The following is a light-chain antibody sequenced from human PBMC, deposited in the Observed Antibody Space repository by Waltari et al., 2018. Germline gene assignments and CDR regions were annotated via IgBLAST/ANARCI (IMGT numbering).Light chain of an antibody. CDR2: DVS. V-gene: IGLV2-14*03. Sequence: QSALTQPASVSGSPGQSTSISCTGTSIDMCHSDYVSWYQQQPGKAPKMMIYDVSHRPSGVSNRFSGSKSGNPASLIISGLQSEDEGDYYCSSYSGTNTRVIFGGGTKLTVL. CDR3: SSYSGTNTRVI. CDR1: SIDMCHSDY. J-gene: IGLJ2*01.